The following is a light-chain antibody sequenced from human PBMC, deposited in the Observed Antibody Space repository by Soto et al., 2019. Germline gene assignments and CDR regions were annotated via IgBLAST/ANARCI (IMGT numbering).Light chain of an antibody. CDR3: ASWDDRLGAVI. V-gene: IGLV1-47*02. CDR1: SSNIGGTNY. J-gene: IGLJ2*01. Sequence: SVLTQSPSASGTPGQKVFISCSGSSSNIGGTNYAYWYQQLPGAAPKLLMHSNNLRPSGVPERISGSKFGTAASLAISGLRSEDEAVYYCASWDDRLGAVIFGGGTKVTVL. CDR2: SNN.